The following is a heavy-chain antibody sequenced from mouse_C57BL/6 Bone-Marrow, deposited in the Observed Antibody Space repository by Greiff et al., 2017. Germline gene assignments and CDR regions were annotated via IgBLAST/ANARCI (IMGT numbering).Heavy chain of an antibody. CDR1: GYTFTSYW. J-gene: IGHJ4*01. CDR2: IDPSDSDT. V-gene: IGHV1-52*01. D-gene: IGHD1-2*01. Sequence: VQLQQPGAELVRPGSSVKLSCKASGYTFTSYWMHWVKQRPIQGLEWIGNIDPSDSDTHYNQKFKDKATLTVDKSSSTAYMQLSSLTSEDSAVYYCARGTTAYAMDYWGQGTSVTVSS. CDR3: ARGTTAYAMDY.